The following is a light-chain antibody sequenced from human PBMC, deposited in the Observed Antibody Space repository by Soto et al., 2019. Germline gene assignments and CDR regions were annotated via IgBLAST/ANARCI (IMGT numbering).Light chain of an antibody. CDR2: QAS. CDR1: QSISNW. J-gene: IGKJ1*01. Sequence: DIQMTQSPSTLSASVGDRVTITCRASQSISNWLAWYQQKPGKAPKLLIYQASTLQSGVPSRFSGSGTGTEFTLTINNLQPDDVATYYCQLLRTFGQGIKVEIK. CDR3: QLLRT. V-gene: IGKV1-5*03.